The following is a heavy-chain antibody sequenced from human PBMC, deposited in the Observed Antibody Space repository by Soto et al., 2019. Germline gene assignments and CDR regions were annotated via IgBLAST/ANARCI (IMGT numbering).Heavy chain of an antibody. J-gene: IGHJ6*02. Sequence: SETLSLTCTVSGGSISSYYWSWIRQPPGKGLEWIGYIYYSGSTNYNPSLKSRVTISVDTSKNQFSLKLSSVTAADTAVYYCARERYDHSNLGYYYYGMDVWGQGTTVTVSS. CDR2: IYYSGST. CDR3: ARERYDHSNLGYYYYGMDV. D-gene: IGHD4-4*01. V-gene: IGHV4-59*01. CDR1: GGSISSYY.